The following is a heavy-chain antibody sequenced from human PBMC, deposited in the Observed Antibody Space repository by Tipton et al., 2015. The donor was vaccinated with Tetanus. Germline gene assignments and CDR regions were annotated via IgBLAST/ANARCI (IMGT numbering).Heavy chain of an antibody. J-gene: IGHJ5*02. CDR2: ISPFNENV. D-gene: IGHD6-19*01. V-gene: IGHV1-18*01. CDR1: GYTFTHYG. Sequence: QVQLVQSGAEVKKPGASVKVSCKASGYTFTHYGVNWVRQAPGQGLEWMGWISPFNENVNYAEKFQGRLTMTTDRSTATVYMDLRGLRSDDTAVYYCARGRGLGPHEYFERWGQGTLVTVSS. CDR3: ARGRGLGPHEYFER.